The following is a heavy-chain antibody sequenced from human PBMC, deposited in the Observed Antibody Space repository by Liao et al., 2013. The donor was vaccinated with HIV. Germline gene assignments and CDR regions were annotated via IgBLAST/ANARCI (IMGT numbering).Heavy chain of an antibody. Sequence: QVQLQQWGAGLLKPSETLSLTCAVYGGSFSGYFWSWIRQPPGKGLEWIGEINHSGGTNYNPSLKSRVTISIDTSKNQFSLKLSSVTAADTAVYYCARGGVKVVIATLDAFDIWGQGTMVTVSS. CDR3: ARGGVKVVIATLDAFDI. CDR2: INHSGGT. V-gene: IGHV4-34*01. J-gene: IGHJ3*02. D-gene: IGHD2-21*01. CDR1: GGSFSGYF.